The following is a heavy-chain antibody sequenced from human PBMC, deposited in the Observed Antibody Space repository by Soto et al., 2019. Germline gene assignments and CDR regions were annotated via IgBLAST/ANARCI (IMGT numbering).Heavy chain of an antibody. J-gene: IGHJ4*02. Sequence: SETLSLTCAVSGYSISSGYYWGWIRQPPGKGLEWVGSIYHSGSTYYNPSLKSRVTISVDTSKNQFSLKLSSVTAADTAVYYCARDLKYYSDSSGSSSGIDYWGQGTLVTVS. D-gene: IGHD3-22*01. V-gene: IGHV4-38-2*02. CDR1: GYSISSGYY. CDR3: ARDLKYYSDSSGSSSGIDY. CDR2: IYHSGST.